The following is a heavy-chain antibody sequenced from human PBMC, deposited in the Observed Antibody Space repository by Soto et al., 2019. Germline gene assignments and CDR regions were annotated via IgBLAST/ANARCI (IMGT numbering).Heavy chain of an antibody. J-gene: IGHJ6*02. D-gene: IGHD6-13*01. CDR2: IVVGSGNT. CDR3: AAEGIAAAAGYGMDV. Sequence: QMQLVQSGPEVKKPGTSVKVSCKASGFTFTSSAMQLVRQARGQRLEWIGWIVVGSGNTNYAQKFQERVTITRDMSTGTAHMELSSLRSEDTAVYYCAAEGIAAAAGYGMDVWGQGTTVTVSS. CDR1: GFTFTSSA. V-gene: IGHV1-58*02.